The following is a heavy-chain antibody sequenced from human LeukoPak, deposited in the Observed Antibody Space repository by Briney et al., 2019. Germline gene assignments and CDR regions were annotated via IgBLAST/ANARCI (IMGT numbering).Heavy chain of an antibody. CDR2: IKQDVSEK. V-gene: IGHV3-7*01. CDR3: AKYGDYAYFEY. J-gene: IGHJ4*02. D-gene: IGHD4-17*01. Sequence: GGSLRLSCAASGFTFSNYAMSWVRQAPGKGLEWVANIKQDVSEKYYVDSVKGRFTISRDNAKNSLYLQMNSLRAEDTAVYYCAKYGDYAYFEYWGQGTLVTVSS. CDR1: GFTFSNYA.